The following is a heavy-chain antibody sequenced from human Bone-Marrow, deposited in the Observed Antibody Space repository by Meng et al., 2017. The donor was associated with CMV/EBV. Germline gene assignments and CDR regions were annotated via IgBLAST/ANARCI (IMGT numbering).Heavy chain of an antibody. J-gene: IGHJ6*02. V-gene: IGHV3-11*04. CDR3: ARELYVDTAILGWYYGMDV. CDR2: ISSSGSTI. CDR1: GFTVINSY. Sequence: GGSLRLSCAASGFTVINSYISWVRQAPGKGLEWVSYISSSGSTIYYADSVKDRFTISRDNAKNSLYLQMNILRAEDTAVYYCARELYVDTAILGWYYGMDVWAQGTTVTVSS. D-gene: IGHD5-18*01.